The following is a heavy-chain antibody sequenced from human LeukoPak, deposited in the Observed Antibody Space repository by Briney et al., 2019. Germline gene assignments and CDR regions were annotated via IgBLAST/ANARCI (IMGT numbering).Heavy chain of an antibody. CDR1: GFTFSSPA. Sequence: AGGSLRLSCAASGFTFSSPAMSWVRQAPGKGLEWVSSITPSGDGTYYAASVKGRSTISRDNSKNTLYLQMNSLRAEDTALYYCAKDILLWELRYAFDIWGQGTMVTVSS. CDR3: AKDILLWELRYAFDI. CDR2: ITPSGDGT. J-gene: IGHJ3*02. V-gene: IGHV3-23*01. D-gene: IGHD1-26*01.